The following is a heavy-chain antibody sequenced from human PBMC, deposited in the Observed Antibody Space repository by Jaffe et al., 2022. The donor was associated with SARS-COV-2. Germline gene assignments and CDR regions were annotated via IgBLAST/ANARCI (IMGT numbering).Heavy chain of an antibody. J-gene: IGHJ4*02. Sequence: QVQLVESGGGVVQPGRSLRLSCAASGFTFSNYGIHWVRQAPGKGLEWVALIPYDGSDKYYADSVKGRFTISRDNSKNTLYLQMNSLKPEDTAVYFCAKDGVTPYYYDNSGYYLDHWGQGALVTVSS. CDR2: IPYDGSDK. D-gene: IGHD3-22*01. CDR3: AKDGVTPYYYDNSGYYLDH. CDR1: GFTFSNYG. V-gene: IGHV3-30*18.